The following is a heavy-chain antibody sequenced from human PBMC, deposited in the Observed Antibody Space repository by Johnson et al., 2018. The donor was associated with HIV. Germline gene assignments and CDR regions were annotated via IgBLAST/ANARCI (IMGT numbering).Heavy chain of an antibody. Sequence: QVQLVESGGGLVQPGGSLRLSCEASGFTVRSNYISWVRQAPGKGLEWVAFIRYDGSNNYYADSVQGRFTISRDNSKNTLYLQMNSLRAEDTAIYYCAREGQEFNDAFDIWGQGTMVTVSS. CDR3: AREGQEFNDAFDI. CDR2: IRYDGSNN. D-gene: IGHD3-10*01. V-gene: IGHV3-30*02. CDR1: GFTVRSNY. J-gene: IGHJ3*02.